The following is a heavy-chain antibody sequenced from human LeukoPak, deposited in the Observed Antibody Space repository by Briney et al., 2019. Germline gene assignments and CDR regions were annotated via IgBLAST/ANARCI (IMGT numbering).Heavy chain of an antibody. J-gene: IGHJ4*02. Sequence: PGGSLRLSCAASGFTFSSYAMSWVRQAPGKGLEWVSSIGGSGSGYSTYYADSVKGRFTISRDTSKNTLYLQMNSLRAEDTAVYYCASERPFFDYWGQGTLVTVSS. V-gene: IGHV3-23*01. CDR3: ASERPFFDY. CDR1: GFTFSSYA. CDR2: IGGSGSGYST.